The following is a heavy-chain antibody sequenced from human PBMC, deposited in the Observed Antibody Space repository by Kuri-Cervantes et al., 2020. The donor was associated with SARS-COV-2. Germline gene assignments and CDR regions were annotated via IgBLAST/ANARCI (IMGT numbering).Heavy chain of an antibody. CDR2: ISSSSSTI. CDR3: AKDTSIVATNFYFDY. D-gene: IGHD5-12*01. J-gene: IGHJ4*02. V-gene: IGHV3-11*01. CDR1: GFTFRDYY. Sequence: GESLKISCSASGFTFRDYYMSWIRQAPGKGLEWVSYISSSSSTIYYADSVKGRFAISRDNSKNTLYLQMNSLRAEDTAVYYCAKDTSIVATNFYFDYWGQGTLVTVSS.